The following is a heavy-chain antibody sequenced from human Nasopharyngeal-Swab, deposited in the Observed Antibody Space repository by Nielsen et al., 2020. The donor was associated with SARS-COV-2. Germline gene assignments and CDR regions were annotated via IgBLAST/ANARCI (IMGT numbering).Heavy chain of an antibody. CDR2: INPSGGST. V-gene: IGHV1-46*01. D-gene: IGHD2-8*02. CDR1: RYTFTSHY. CDR3: ARDLQVQGVLDY. J-gene: IGHJ4*02. Sequence: ASVKVSCKASRYTFTSHYMHWVRQAPGQGLEWMGIINPSGGSTSYAQKFQGRVTMTRDTSTSTVYMELSSLRSEDTAVYYCARDLQVQGVLDYWGQETLVTVSS.